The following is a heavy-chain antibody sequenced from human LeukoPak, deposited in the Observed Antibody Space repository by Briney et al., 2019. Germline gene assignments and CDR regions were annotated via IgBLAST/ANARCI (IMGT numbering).Heavy chain of an antibody. D-gene: IGHD7-27*01. CDR2: INPNSGGT. CDR1: GYTFTGYY. V-gene: IGHV1-2*02. Sequence: GASVKVSCKASGYTFTGYYMHWVRQAPGQGLEWMGWINPNSGGTNYAQKFQGRVTMTRDTSISTAYMELNRLRSDDTAVYYCATNWGSRALPDYWGQGTLVTVSS. CDR3: ATNWGSRALPDY. J-gene: IGHJ4*02.